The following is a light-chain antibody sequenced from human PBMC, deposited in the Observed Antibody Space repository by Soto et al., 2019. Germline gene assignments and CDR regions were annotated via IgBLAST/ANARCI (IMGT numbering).Light chain of an antibody. CDR1: SSNIGAGYA. J-gene: IGLJ3*02. V-gene: IGLV1-40*01. Sequence: QSVLTQPPSVSGAPGQRVTISCTGSSSNIGAGYAVHWYQQLPGTAPKLLIYSNSNRPSGVPDRFSGSKSGTSASLAITGLQAAYDAGYYCQSYDSSLSGRVFGGGTKLTVL. CDR3: QSYDSSLSGRV. CDR2: SNS.